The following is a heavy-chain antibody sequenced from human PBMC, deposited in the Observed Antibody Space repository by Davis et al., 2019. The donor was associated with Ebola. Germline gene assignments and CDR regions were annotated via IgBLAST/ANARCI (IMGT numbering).Heavy chain of an antibody. D-gene: IGHD2-8*02. V-gene: IGHV3-74*01. CDR1: GFTFSNYW. Sequence: HTGGSLRLSCAASGFTFSNYWIHWVRLAPGKGPVWVSRINTDGTTTTYADSVKGRFTISRDNAKNTLYLQMNSLRAEDTAMYYCARAPHCGGGVCNGFHYYGMDVWGQGTTVTVSS. CDR2: INTDGTTT. CDR3: ARAPHCGGGVCNGFHYYGMDV. J-gene: IGHJ6*02.